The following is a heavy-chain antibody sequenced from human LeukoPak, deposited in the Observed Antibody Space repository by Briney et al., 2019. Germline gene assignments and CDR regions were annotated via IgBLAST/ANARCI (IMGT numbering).Heavy chain of an antibody. D-gene: IGHD4-23*01. CDR2: IKPDGSEK. CDR1: GFTFSTYW. J-gene: IGHJ4*02. CDR3: AKAAGATVITDFDY. Sequence: GGSLRLSCADSGFTFSTYWMSWVRQVPGKGLEWVASIKPDGSEKYYVDSVKGRFTISRDNSKNTLYLQMNSLRAEDTAVYYCAKAAGATVITDFDYWGQGTLVTVSS. V-gene: IGHV3-7*03.